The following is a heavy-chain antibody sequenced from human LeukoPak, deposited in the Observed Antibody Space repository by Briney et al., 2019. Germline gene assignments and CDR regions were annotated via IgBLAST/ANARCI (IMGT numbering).Heavy chain of an antibody. D-gene: IGHD6-19*01. J-gene: IGHJ4*02. CDR2: INPNSGGT. V-gene: IGHV1-2*02. CDR3: AREAVAGDFDY. CDR1: GYTFTSYG. Sequence: GASVKVSCKASGYTFTSYGISWVRQAPGQGLEWMGWINPNSGGTNYAQKFQGRVTMTRDTSISTAYMELSRLRSDDTAVYYCAREAVAGDFDYWGQGTLVTVSS.